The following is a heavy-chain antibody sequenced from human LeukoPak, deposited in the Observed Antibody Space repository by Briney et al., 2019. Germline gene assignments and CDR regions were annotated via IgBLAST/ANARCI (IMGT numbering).Heavy chain of an antibody. J-gene: IGHJ4*02. CDR3: ARRRHYDFWSGYQGDY. CDR2: IYHGGST. Sequence: SETLSLTCTVSGYSISSGGYYWSWIRQPPGKGLEWIGYIYHGGSTYYNPSLKSRVTMSIDTSKNQFSLKLSSVTAADTAVYYCARRRHYDFWSGYQGDYWGQGTLVTVSS. D-gene: IGHD3-3*01. CDR1: GYSISSGGYY. V-gene: IGHV4-30-2*01.